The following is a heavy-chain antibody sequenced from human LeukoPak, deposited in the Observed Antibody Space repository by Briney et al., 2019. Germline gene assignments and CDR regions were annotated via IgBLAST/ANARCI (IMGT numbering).Heavy chain of an antibody. Sequence: GGSLRLSCAASGFTFSAYSMNWVRQAPGKGLEWISYIGISSGNTKYADSVKGRFTISGDKAKNSPYLQMNSLRVEDTAVYYCARDYKYAFDNWGQGTLVTVSS. V-gene: IGHV3-48*01. CDR1: GFTFSAYS. J-gene: IGHJ4*02. CDR2: IGISSGNT. D-gene: IGHD5-24*01. CDR3: ARDYKYAFDN.